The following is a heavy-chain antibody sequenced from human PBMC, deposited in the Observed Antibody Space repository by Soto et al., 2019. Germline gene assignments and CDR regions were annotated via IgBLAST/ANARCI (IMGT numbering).Heavy chain of an antibody. D-gene: IGHD2-15*01. CDR2: IKSKTDGGTT. Sequence: GGSLRLSCAASGFTFSNAWMSWVRQAPGKGLEWVGRIKSKTDGGTTDYAAPVKGRFTISRDDSKNTLYLQMNSLKTEDTAVYYCTTGGYCSGGSCFDYYYYYMDVWGKGTTVTVSS. J-gene: IGHJ6*03. CDR1: GFTFSNAW. V-gene: IGHV3-15*01. CDR3: TTGGYCSGGSCFDYYYYYMDV.